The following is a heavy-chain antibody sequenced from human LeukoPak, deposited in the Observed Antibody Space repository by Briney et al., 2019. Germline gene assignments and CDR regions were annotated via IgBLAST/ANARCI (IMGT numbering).Heavy chain of an antibody. CDR1: GYTFTSYG. J-gene: IGHJ6*02. CDR3: AREDGYYDSSGNYRIYYGMDV. V-gene: IGHV1-18*01. D-gene: IGHD3-22*01. Sequence: ASVKAPCKASGYTFTSYGISWVRQAPGQGLEWMGWISAYNGNTNYAQKLQGRVTMTTDTSTSTAYMELRSLRSDDTAVYYCAREDGYYDSSGNYRIYYGMDVWGQRTTVTVSS. CDR2: ISAYNGNT.